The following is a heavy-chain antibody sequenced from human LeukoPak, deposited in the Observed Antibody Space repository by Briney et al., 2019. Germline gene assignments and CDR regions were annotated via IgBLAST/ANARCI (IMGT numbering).Heavy chain of an antibody. Sequence: EASVKVSCKVSGYTLTELSTHWVRQAPGKGLEWMGGFDPEDGETIYAQKFQGRVTMTEDTSTDTAYMELSSLRSEDTAVYYCATGCSSTSCYLDYYYYMDVWGKGTTVTVSS. D-gene: IGHD2-2*01. CDR2: FDPEDGET. CDR1: GYTLTELS. V-gene: IGHV1-24*01. J-gene: IGHJ6*03. CDR3: ATGCSSTSCYLDYYYYMDV.